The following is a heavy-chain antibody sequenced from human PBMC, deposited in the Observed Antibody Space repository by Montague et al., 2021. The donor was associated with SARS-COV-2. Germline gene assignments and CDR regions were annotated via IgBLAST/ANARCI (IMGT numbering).Heavy chain of an antibody. Sequence: SETLSLTCTVSGGSISSYYWSWIRQPPGKGPEWIGYIYYSGSTNYNPSLKSRVTISVDTSKNQFSLKLSSVTAADTAVYYCARQSGRLWGIAVAGAFDYWGQETLVTVSS. CDR3: ARQSGRLWGIAVAGAFDY. V-gene: IGHV4-59*08. CDR1: GGSISSYY. D-gene: IGHD6-19*01. J-gene: IGHJ4*02. CDR2: IYYSGST.